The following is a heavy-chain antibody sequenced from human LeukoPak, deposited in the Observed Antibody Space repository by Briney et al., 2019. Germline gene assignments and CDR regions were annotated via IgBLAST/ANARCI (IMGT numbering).Heavy chain of an antibody. CDR2: FDPEHGET. J-gene: IGHJ4*02. D-gene: IGHD5-12*01. CDR1: GYTLTELS. Sequence: GASVKVSCKVSGYTLTELSIHWVRQAPGGGLEWMGGFDPEHGETIYAQVIQGRVTMAEDTSADAAYIELTSLTSEDTAVYYCATRSPHSGYDSFDYWGQGTLVTVSS. V-gene: IGHV1-24*01. CDR3: ATRSPHSGYDSFDY.